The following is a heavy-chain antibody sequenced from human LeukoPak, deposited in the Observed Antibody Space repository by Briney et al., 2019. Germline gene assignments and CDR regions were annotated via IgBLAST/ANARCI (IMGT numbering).Heavy chain of an antibody. CDR3: ARDPGYCSGGSCQYYYYYYMDV. Sequence: GGSLRLSCAVSGFIFNNYGMHWVRQAPGKGLEWVSSISSSSSYIYYADSVKGRFTISRDNAKNSLYLQMNSLRAEDTAVYYCARDPGYCSGGSCQYYYYYYMDVWGKGTTVTVSS. D-gene: IGHD2-15*01. CDR1: GFIFNNYG. V-gene: IGHV3-21*01. J-gene: IGHJ6*03. CDR2: ISSSSSYI.